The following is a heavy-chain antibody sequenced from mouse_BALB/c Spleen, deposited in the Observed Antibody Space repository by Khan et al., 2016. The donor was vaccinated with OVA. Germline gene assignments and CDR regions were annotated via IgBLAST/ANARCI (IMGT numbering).Heavy chain of an antibody. J-gene: IGHJ3*01. D-gene: IGHD1-1*01. CDR2: INPSTGYT. CDR3: ANHGSSAAWLTY. Sequence: VQLQQSGAELAKPGASVKMSCKASGYTFTSYWMHWVKQRPGQGLEWIGYINPSTGYTEYNQRFKDKAPLTADKSSSTAYMPLSSLTSEESAVYYCANHGSSAAWLTYWGQGTLVTVSA. V-gene: IGHV1-7*01. CDR1: GYTFTSYW.